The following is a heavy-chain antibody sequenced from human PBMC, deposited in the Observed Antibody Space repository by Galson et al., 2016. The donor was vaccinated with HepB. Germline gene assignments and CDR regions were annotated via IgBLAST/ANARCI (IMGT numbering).Heavy chain of an antibody. CDR2: IWYDGSNK. CDR3: AREQRTFVDSTLVRYYDY. D-gene: IGHD5-12*01. CDR1: KFAFRGYA. J-gene: IGHJ4*02. V-gene: IGHV3-33*01. Sequence: SLRLSCAASKFAFRGYAMHWVRQAPGKGLEWLAVIWYDGSNKYYADFVKGRFSLSRDNPKNTLYLHMNSLSANDTAVYYCAREQRTFVDSTLVRYYDYGGQGTQVTVSS.